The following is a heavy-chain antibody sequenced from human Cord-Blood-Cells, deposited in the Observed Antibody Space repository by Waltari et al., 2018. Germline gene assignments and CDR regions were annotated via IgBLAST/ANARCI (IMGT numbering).Heavy chain of an antibody. V-gene: IGHV4-39*01. CDR2: IYYSGST. CDR1: GGSISSSSYY. Sequence: QLQLQESGPGLVKPSETLSLTCTVSGGSISSSSYYWGWIRQPPGKGLEWIGSIYYSGSTYYTPSLKSRVTISVDTSKNQFSLKLSSVTAADTAVYYCARRGGSYFDYWGQGTLVTVSS. J-gene: IGHJ4*02. D-gene: IGHD3-16*01. CDR3: ARRGGSYFDY.